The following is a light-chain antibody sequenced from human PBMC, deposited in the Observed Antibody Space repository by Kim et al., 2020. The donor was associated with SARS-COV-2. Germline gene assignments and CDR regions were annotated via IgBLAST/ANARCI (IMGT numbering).Light chain of an antibody. CDR2: DAS. J-gene: IGKJ5*01. CDR3: QQYNTYST. CDR1: KSVSRW. Sequence: DIQMTQSPSTLSASVGDRVTITCRASKSVSRWLAWYQQKPGKVPRLLIYDASSLGSGVPSRFSGSGSGTEFTLTISSLQPDDFATYSCQQYNTYSTFGQGTRLEIK. V-gene: IGKV1-5*01.